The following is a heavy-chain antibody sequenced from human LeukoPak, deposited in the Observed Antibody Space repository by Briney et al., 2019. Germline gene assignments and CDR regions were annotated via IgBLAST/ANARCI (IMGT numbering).Heavy chain of an antibody. CDR2: IDHSATT. D-gene: IGHD3-16*01. Sequence: PSETLSLTCAVSGYSISIGYYGGWIRRPPGQGLEWIGTIDHSATTSYSSSLKSRVTMSVDTYKIQFSLHLRYVAAADTGFYYCARNGGSGKFDSWGQGALVTVSS. V-gene: IGHV4-38-2*01. CDR3: ARNGGSGKFDS. CDR1: GYSISIGYY. J-gene: IGHJ4*02.